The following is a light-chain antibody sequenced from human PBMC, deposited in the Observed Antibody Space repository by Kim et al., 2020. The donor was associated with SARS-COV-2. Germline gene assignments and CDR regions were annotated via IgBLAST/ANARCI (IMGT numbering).Light chain of an antibody. Sequence: EIVMTQSPATLSVSPGERATLSCRASQSANSNLAWYQQKPGQAPRLLIYGASSRATGIPARFSGSGSGTEFTLTISSLQSEDFAVYYCQQYNNWPLTFGGGTKLEIK. CDR3: QQYNNWPLT. V-gene: IGKV3-15*01. J-gene: IGKJ4*01. CDR1: QSANSN. CDR2: GAS.